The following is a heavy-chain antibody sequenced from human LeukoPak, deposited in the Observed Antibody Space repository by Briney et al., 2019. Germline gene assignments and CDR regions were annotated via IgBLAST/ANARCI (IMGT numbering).Heavy chain of an antibody. J-gene: IGHJ6*02. Sequence: PSETLSLTCTVSGGSITDGSMSSGNYFWSWVRQPPGKGPEWIGYIYDGGNSHYNPSLESRVTIVIDTSKNQLSLRLTSVTAADTAVYYCARESGRNDPDRLPYFNPRYNYYGMDVWGQGTKVSVSS. CDR2: IYDGGNS. CDR3: ARESGRNDPDRLPYFNPRYNYYGMDV. CDR1: GGSITDGSMSSGNYF. D-gene: IGHD6-25*01. V-gene: IGHV4-30-4*01.